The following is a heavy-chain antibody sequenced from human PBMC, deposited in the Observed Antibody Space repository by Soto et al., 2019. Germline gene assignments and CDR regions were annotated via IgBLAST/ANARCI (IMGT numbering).Heavy chain of an antibody. CDR3: AKDESTSYYYDSSGYSAFDI. Sequence: WGSLRLSCAASGFTFSSYAMSWVRQAPGKGLEWVSAISGSGGSTYYADPVKGRFTISRDNSKNTLYLQMNSLRAEDTAVYYCAKDESTSYYYDSSGYSAFDIWGQGTMVTVSS. CDR2: ISGSGGST. V-gene: IGHV3-23*01. CDR1: GFTFSSYA. J-gene: IGHJ3*02. D-gene: IGHD3-22*01.